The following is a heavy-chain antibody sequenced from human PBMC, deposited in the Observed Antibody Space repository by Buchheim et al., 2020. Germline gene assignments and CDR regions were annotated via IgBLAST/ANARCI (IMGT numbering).Heavy chain of an antibody. V-gene: IGHV3-30-3*01. CDR3: TTGALAES. CDR1: QFTFSSHA. D-gene: IGHD1-14*01. Sequence: QVQLVESGGDVVQPGRSLRLSCAASQFTFSSHAMHWVRQAPAKGLEWVAVMSYDGGSTMYAESVKGRFTISRDNSKNTLYLQMNSLRAEDTAVYYCTTGALAESWGQGTL. CDR2: MSYDGGST. J-gene: IGHJ4*02.